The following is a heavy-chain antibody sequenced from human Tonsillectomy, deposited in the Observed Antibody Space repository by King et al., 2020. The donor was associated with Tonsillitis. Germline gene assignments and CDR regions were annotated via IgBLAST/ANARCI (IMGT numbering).Heavy chain of an antibody. CDR1: GGSFSGYY. CDR3: ARGLVEVYDRGSAHKYFQH. D-gene: IGHD3-22*01. CDR2: INHSGST. V-gene: IGHV4-34*01. Sequence: QVQLQQWGAGLLKPSETLSLTCAVYGGSFSGYYWSWIRQPPGKGLEWIGEINHSGSTNYNPSLKSRVTISVDTSKNKFSLKLSSVTAAATAVYYCARGLVEVYDRGSAHKYFQHWGQGTLVTVSS. J-gene: IGHJ1*01.